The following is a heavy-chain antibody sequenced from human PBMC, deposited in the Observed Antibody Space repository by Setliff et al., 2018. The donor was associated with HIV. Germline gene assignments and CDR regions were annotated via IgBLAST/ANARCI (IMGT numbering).Heavy chain of an antibody. CDR1: GYTLTELS. CDR3: VTGSAARPFDY. D-gene: IGHD6-6*01. V-gene: IGHV1-24*01. J-gene: IGHJ4*02. Sequence: ASVKVSCKVSGYTLTELSRHWVRQAPGKGLEWMGSFDPKDGKTRYAQKFQGRVTMTEDTSTDAAYMELSSPRSEDTAVYYYVTGSAARPFDYWGQGTLVTVSS. CDR2: FDPKDGKT.